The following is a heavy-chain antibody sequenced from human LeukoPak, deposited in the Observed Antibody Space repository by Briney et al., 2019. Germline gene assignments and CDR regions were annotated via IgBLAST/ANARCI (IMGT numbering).Heavy chain of an antibody. CDR3: ARGVDSSSWYYGY. CDR1: GGSISSGSYY. J-gene: IGHJ4*02. V-gene: IGHV4-61*02. D-gene: IGHD6-13*01. CDR2: IYTSGST. Sequence: KPSETLSLTCTVSGGSISSGSYYWSWIRQPAGKGLEWIGRIYTSGSTNYNPSLKSRVTISVDTSKNQFSLKLSSVTAADTAVYYCARGVDSSSWYYGYWGQGTLVTVSS.